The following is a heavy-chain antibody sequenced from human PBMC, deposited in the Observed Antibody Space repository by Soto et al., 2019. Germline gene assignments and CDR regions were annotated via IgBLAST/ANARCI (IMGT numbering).Heavy chain of an antibody. CDR3: ARAHLPKYYYDFWSGYSGPHDAFDI. CDR2: ISAYNGNT. D-gene: IGHD3-3*01. CDR1: CSTFTSYG. Sequence: GASVTGSFPASCSTFTSYGIILVRQDPGQGLEWMGWISAYNGNTNYAQKLQGRVTMTTDTSTSTAYMELRSLRSDDTAVYYCARAHLPKYYYDFWSGYSGPHDAFDIWGQGTMVTVSS. V-gene: IGHV1-18*01. J-gene: IGHJ3*02.